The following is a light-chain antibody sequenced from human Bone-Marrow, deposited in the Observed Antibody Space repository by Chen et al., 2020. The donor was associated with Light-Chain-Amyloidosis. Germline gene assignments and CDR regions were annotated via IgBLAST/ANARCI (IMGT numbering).Light chain of an antibody. CDR2: RNN. Sequence: QSVLTQPPSASGTPGPRVTISCSGSSSNIGSNYVYWYPQLPGTAPKLLIYRNNQRPSGVPDRVSCSKSGPSASLAISGLRSEDEADYYCAAWDDSLSGGVFGGGTKLTVL. CDR3: AAWDDSLSGGV. V-gene: IGLV1-47*01. CDR1: SSNIGSNY. J-gene: IGLJ3*02.